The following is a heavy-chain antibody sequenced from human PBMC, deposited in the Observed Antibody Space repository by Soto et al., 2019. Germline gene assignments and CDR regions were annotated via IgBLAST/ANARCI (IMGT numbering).Heavy chain of an antibody. CDR1: GFTFSSYA. Sequence: GGSLRLSCAASGFTFSSYAMSWVRQAPGKGLEWMGIINPSGGSTSYAQKFQGRVTMTRDTSTSTVYMELSSLRSEDTAVYYCARDRSYGDYHYWGQGTLVTVSS. J-gene: IGHJ4*02. CDR3: ARDRSYGDYHY. V-gene: IGHV1-46*03. D-gene: IGHD4-17*01. CDR2: INPSGGST.